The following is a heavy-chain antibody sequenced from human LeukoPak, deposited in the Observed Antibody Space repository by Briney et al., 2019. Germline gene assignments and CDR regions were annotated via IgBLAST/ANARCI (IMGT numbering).Heavy chain of an antibody. CDR1: GGSISSGDYY. CDR3: ARPYYYDSRIDP. V-gene: IGHV4-30-4*01. J-gene: IGHJ5*02. D-gene: IGHD3-22*01. CDR2: MYYSGST. Sequence: SEILSLTCTVSGGSISSGDYYWSWIRQPPGKGLEWIAYMYYSGSTYYNPSLKSRVTMSADTSKNQLSLKLSSVTAADTAVYYCARPYYYDSRIDPWGQGILVTVSS.